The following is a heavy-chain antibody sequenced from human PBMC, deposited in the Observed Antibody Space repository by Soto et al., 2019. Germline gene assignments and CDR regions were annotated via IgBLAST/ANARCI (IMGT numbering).Heavy chain of an antibody. CDR3: ARHRIYYYGMDV. CDR2: ISSSGSTI. J-gene: IGHJ6*02. Sequence: VQLVESGGGLVQPGGSLRLSCAASGFTFSSYEMNWVRQAPGKGLEWVSYISSSGSTIYYADSVKGRFTISRDNAKNSLYLQMNSLRAEDTAVYYCARHRIYYYGMDVWGQGTTVTVSS. CDR1: GFTFSSYE. V-gene: IGHV3-48*03.